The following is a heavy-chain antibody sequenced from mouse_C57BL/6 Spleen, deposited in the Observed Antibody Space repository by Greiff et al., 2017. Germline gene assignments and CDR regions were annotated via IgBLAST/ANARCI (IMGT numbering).Heavy chain of an antibody. CDR1: GFTFSDYG. V-gene: IGHV5-17*01. Sequence: EVQGVESGGGLVKPGGSLKLSCAASGFTFSDYGMHWVRQAPEKGLEWVAYISSGSSTIYYADTVKGRFTISRDNAKNTLFLQMTSLRSEDTAMYYCAKDGNYYAMDYWGQGTSVTVSA. D-gene: IGHD2-1*01. J-gene: IGHJ4*01. CDR3: AKDGNYYAMDY. CDR2: ISSGSSTI.